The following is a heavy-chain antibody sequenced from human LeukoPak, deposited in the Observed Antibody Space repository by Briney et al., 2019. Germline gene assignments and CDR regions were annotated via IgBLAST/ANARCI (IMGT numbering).Heavy chain of an antibody. V-gene: IGHV4-4*09. D-gene: IGHD1-26*01. Sequence: PSETLSLTCTVSGGSISSYYWSWIRQPPGKGLEWIGYIYTSGSTNYNPSLKSRVTISVDTSRNQFSLKLSSVTAADTAVYYCARHWELLEGDYYYYYMDVWGKGTTVTVSS. J-gene: IGHJ6*03. CDR2: IYTSGST. CDR1: GGSISSYY. CDR3: ARHWELLEGDYYYYYMDV.